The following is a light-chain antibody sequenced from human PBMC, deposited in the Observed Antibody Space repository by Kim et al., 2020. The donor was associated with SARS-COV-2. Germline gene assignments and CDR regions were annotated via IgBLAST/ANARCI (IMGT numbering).Light chain of an antibody. CDR3: QQYDSWPRT. CDR1: QSVSSN. V-gene: IGKV3-15*01. CDR2: GAS. J-gene: IGKJ1*01. Sequence: VSPGGRATPSCRASQSVSSNLVWYQQRPGQAPRLLIYGASTRATGIPARFSGSGAGTEFTLTISSLQSEDFVVYYCQQYDSWPRTFGQGTKVDIK.